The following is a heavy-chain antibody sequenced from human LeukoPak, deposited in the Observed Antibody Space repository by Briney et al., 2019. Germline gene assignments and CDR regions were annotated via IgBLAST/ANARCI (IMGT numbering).Heavy chain of an antibody. Sequence: GGSLRLSCAASGFTFSSYAMSWVRQAPGKGLEWVSAISGSGGSTYYADSVKGRFTISRDNSKNTLYLQMNSLRAKDTAVYYCAKDDDLVVPAAISFDYWGQGTLVTVSS. D-gene: IGHD2-2*01. V-gene: IGHV3-23*01. CDR1: GFTFSSYA. J-gene: IGHJ4*02. CDR3: AKDDDLVVPAAISFDY. CDR2: ISGSGGST.